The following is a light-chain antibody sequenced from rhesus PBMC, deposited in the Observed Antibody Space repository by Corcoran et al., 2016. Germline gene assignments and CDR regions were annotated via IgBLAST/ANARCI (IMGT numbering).Light chain of an antibody. J-gene: IGLJ1*01. V-gene: IGLV2-32*02. Sequence: QAALAQPRSVSGSPGQSVTISCTGTNSDIGDYNYVSWYQQHPGTAPKILIYEVSKRPSGVSDRFSGSKSGNTASLTISGLQAEDEADYYCTSYAGSDTYICGDGTRLTVL. CDR3: TSYAGSDTYI. CDR2: EVS. CDR1: NSDIGDYNY.